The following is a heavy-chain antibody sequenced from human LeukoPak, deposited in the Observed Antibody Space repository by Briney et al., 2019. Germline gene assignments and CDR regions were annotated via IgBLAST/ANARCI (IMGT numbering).Heavy chain of an antibody. CDR1: GYTFTGCY. Sequence: GASVKVSCKASGYTFTGCYMHWGRQPPGQGLEWMGWINPNSGGTNYAQKFHGRVTMTRDTSISTAYMELSRLRSEDTAVYYCARDARLKTPSGSLGMFLDYHYYYMDVWGKGTTVTVSS. J-gene: IGHJ6*03. D-gene: IGHD2-15*01. V-gene: IGHV1-2*02. CDR3: ARDARLKTPSGSLGMFLDYHYYYMDV. CDR2: INPNSGGT.